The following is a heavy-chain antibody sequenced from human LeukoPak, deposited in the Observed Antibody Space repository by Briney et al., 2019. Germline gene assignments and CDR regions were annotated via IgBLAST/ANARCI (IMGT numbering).Heavy chain of an antibody. Sequence: SVKVSCKASGGTFSSYTISWVRQAPGQGLEWMGRIIPILGIANYAQKFQGRVTITADKSTSTAYMELSSLRSEDTAVYYCASYPRYSSWPPFDYWGQGSLVTVSS. V-gene: IGHV1-69*02. CDR1: GGTFSSYT. D-gene: IGHD6-6*01. CDR2: IIPILGIA. J-gene: IGHJ4*02. CDR3: ASYPRYSSWPPFDY.